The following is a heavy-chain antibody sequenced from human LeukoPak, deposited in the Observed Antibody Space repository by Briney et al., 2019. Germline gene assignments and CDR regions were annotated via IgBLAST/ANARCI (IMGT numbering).Heavy chain of an antibody. CDR3: TRWRLGGSNTDDGFDY. D-gene: IGHD1-1*01. CDR1: GFTFSSYS. J-gene: IGHJ4*02. Sequence: GGSLRLSCAASGFTFSSYSMNWVRQAPGKGLEWVSSISSSSSSYIYYADSVKGRFTISRDDSKNTAYLQMNSLKTEDTAVYYCTRWRLGGSNTDDGFDYWGQGTLVTVSS. CDR2: ISSSSSSYI. V-gene: IGHV3-21*04.